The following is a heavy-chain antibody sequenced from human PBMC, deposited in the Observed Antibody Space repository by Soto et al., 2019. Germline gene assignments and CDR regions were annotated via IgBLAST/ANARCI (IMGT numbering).Heavy chain of an antibody. V-gene: IGHV3-9*01. D-gene: IGHD3-10*01. CDR1: GFTFDDYA. J-gene: IGHJ6*02. CDR3: AKTMVAYYYYGMDV. CDR2: ISWNSGSI. Sequence: PGGSLRLSCAASGFTFDDYAMHWVRQAPGKGLEWVSGISWNSGSIGYADSVKGRFTISRDNAKNSLYLQMNSLRAEDTALYYCAKTMVAYYYYGMDVWGQGTTVTVSS.